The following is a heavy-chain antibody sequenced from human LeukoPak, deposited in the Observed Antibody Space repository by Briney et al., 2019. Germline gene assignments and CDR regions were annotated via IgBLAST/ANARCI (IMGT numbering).Heavy chain of an antibody. J-gene: IGHJ4*02. V-gene: IGHV1-46*01. CDR3: ARGRHILVVTANFDY. CDR2: INPSGGDT. CDR1: GYTFTNYY. Sequence: ASVKVSCKASGYTFTNYYMHWVRQAPGQGPEWMGIINPSGGDTMYAQKFQGRVTMTRDMSTSTVYTELNSLRSEDTAVYYCARGRHILVVTANFDYWGQGTLVTVSS. D-gene: IGHD2-21*02.